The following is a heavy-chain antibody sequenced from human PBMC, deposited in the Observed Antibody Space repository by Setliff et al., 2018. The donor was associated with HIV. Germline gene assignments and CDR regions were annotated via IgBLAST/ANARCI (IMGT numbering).Heavy chain of an antibody. CDR3: ASERTFEELGYYGMDV. Sequence: ASVKVSCKASGYTFTSYAMHWVRQAPGQRLEWMGWINAGNGNTKYSQKFQGRVTITRDTSASTAYMELSSLRSEDTAVYYCASERTFEELGYYGMDVWGQGTTVTVSS. V-gene: IGHV1-3*01. D-gene: IGHD3-16*01. J-gene: IGHJ6*02. CDR1: GYTFTSYA. CDR2: INAGNGNT.